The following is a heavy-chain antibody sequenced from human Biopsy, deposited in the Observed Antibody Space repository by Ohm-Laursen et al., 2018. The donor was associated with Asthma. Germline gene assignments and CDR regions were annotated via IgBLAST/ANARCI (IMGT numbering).Heavy chain of an antibody. Sequence: SSLRLSCAASGFSFVDCAMHWVRQAPGKGLEWVSSISWNSGNIDYAVSVKGRFTISRDNAKNSLYLQMQSLRPEDTAFYYCAKSADYYDSTDYLDFWGRGTLVTVSS. CDR2: ISWNSGNI. D-gene: IGHD3-22*01. CDR1: GFSFVDCA. V-gene: IGHV3-9*01. J-gene: IGHJ4*01. CDR3: AKSADYYDSTDYLDF.